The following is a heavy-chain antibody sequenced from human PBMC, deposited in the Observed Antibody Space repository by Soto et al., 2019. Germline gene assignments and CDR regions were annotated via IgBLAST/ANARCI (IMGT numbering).Heavy chain of an antibody. CDR2: INHSGST. Sequence: SETLSLTCAVYGGSFSGYYWSWIRQPPGKGLEWIGEINHSGSTNYNPSLKSRVTISVDTSKNQFSLKLSSVTAADTAVYYCARVSSLPTYQPRPSGMDVWGQGTTVTVSS. CDR3: ARVSSLPTYQPRPSGMDV. V-gene: IGHV4-34*01. J-gene: IGHJ6*02. CDR1: GGSFSGYY. D-gene: IGHD2-2*01.